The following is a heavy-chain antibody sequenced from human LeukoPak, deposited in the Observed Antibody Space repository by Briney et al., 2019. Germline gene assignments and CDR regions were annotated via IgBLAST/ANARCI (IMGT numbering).Heavy chain of an antibody. V-gene: IGHV1-46*01. D-gene: IGHD3-3*01. CDR2: INPSGGST. J-gene: IGHJ6*03. CDR1: GYTFTSYY. Sequence: GASVKVSCKASGYTFTSYYMHWVRQAPGQGLEWMGIINPSGGSTSYAQKFQGRVTMTRDTSISTAYMELSRLRSDDTAVYYCARDVGGFGYDFWSGPQYYYYMDVWGKGTTVTVSS. CDR3: ARDVGGFGYDFWSGPQYYYYMDV.